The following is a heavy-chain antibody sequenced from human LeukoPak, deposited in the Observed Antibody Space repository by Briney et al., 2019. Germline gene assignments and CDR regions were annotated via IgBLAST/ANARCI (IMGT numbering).Heavy chain of an antibody. CDR3: ASPLDPGNYYDSSGSFVY. Sequence: GGSLRLSCAASGFTFSSYAMHWVRQAPGKGLEWVAVISYDGSNKYYADSVKGRFTISRDNSKNTLYVQINSLRAEDTAVYYCASPLDPGNYYDSSGSFVYWGQGTLATVSS. CDR2: ISYDGSNK. D-gene: IGHD3-22*01. V-gene: IGHV3-30*04. J-gene: IGHJ4*02. CDR1: GFTFSSYA.